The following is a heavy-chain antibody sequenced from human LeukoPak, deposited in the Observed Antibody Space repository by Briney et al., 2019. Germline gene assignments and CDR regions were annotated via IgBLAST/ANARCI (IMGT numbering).Heavy chain of an antibody. CDR2: IKEDGTEK. J-gene: IGHJ4*02. CDR3: ARQYSDSSGSHFDH. V-gene: IGHV3-7*04. Sequence: GGSLRLSCAASGFTFARYWMSWVRQAPGKGLEWVANIKEDGTEKDYVDSVKGRFTISRDNAMHSLFLHVNSLRAEDTAVYCCARQYSDSSGSHFDHWGQGTLVTVSS. CDR1: GFTFARYW. D-gene: IGHD3-22*01.